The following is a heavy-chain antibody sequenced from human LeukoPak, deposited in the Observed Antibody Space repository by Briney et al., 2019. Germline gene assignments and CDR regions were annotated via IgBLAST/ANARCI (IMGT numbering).Heavy chain of an antibody. CDR3: AREGIAVAFEADY. Sequence: PGGSLRLSCAASGFTFSSYSMNWVRQAPGKGLEWVSSISSSSSYIYYADSVKGRFTISRDNAKNSLYLQMNSLRAEDTAVYYCAREGIAVAFEADYWGQGTLVTVSS. J-gene: IGHJ4*02. V-gene: IGHV3-21*04. CDR2: ISSSSSYI. CDR1: GFTFSSYS. D-gene: IGHD6-19*01.